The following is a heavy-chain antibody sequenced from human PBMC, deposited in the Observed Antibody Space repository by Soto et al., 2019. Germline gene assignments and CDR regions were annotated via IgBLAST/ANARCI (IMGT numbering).Heavy chain of an antibody. CDR1: GYTFTSYA. D-gene: IGHD3-3*01. Sequence: ASVKVSCKASGYTFTSYAMHWVRQAPGQRLEWMGWINAGNGNTKYSQKFQGRVTITRDTSASTAYMELSSLRSEDTAVYYCARVFNLNDFWSGFYYGMDVWGQGTTVTVSS. J-gene: IGHJ6*02. CDR2: INAGNGNT. CDR3: ARVFNLNDFWSGFYYGMDV. V-gene: IGHV1-3*01.